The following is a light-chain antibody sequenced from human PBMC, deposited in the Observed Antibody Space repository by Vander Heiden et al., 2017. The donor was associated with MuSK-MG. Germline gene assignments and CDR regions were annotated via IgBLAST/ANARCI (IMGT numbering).Light chain of an antibody. Sequence: EIVLTQSPANLSLSPGERATLSCRASQSVDNYLTWFQQKLGQPPRLLIYGISNRATGIPARFSGSGSGTAFTLTISSLEPEDVAVYYCRQCNTWPHSFGQGTHLDIK. V-gene: IGKV3-11*01. CDR1: QSVDNY. CDR3: RQCNTWPHS. CDR2: GIS. J-gene: IGKJ5*01.